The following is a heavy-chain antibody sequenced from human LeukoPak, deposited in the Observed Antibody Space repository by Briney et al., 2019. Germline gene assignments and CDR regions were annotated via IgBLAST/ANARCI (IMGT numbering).Heavy chain of an antibody. CDR2: ISGSGGST. J-gene: IGHJ1*01. V-gene: IGHV3-23*01. CDR1: GFTSSSYA. Sequence: PGGSLGLSYAACGFTSSSYAMSWVRQAPGKELEWVSAISGSGGSTYYADSVKGRFTISRDNSKNTLYLQMNSLRAEDTAVYYCASRLWYPAWGQGTLVTVSS. D-gene: IGHD2-21*01. CDR3: ASRLWYPA.